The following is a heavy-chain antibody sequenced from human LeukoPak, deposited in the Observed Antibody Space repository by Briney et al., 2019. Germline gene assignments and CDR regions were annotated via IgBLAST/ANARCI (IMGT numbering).Heavy chain of an antibody. V-gene: IGHV1-69*05. Sequence: SVTVSCKPSGGTFSAHAIRWVRQAPGQGLEGMGGTIPIFGGTNYTQRFQARITITTDESTNTAYLELTSLRSEDTAVYFCAGGDPFNYFMDVWGKGTRVTVFS. J-gene: IGHJ6*03. CDR1: GGTFSAHA. D-gene: IGHD4-17*01. CDR2: TIPIFGGT. CDR3: AGGDPFNYFMDV.